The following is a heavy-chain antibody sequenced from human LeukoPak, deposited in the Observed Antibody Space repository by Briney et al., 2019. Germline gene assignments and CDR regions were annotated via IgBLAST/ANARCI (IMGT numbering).Heavy chain of an antibody. CDR1: GYSFTDYY. V-gene: IGHV1-2*02. CDR3: ARADRLHGGPYLIGP. J-gene: IGHJ5*02. Sequence: AASVKVSCKTSGYSFTDYYMHWVRQAPGQGLEWMGWINPSSGGTSSAQKFQGRVTMTRDTSITTVYMEVSWLTSDDTAIYYCARADRLHGGPYLIGPWGQGTLVTVSS. CDR2: INPSSGGT. D-gene: IGHD2-21*01.